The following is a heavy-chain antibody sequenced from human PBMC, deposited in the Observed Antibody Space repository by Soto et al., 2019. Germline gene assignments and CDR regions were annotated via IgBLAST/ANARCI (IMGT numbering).Heavy chain of an antibody. D-gene: IGHD6-6*01. CDR3: ARDLEAARRGYYYYGMDV. CDR1: GFTFSSYA. V-gene: IGHV3-30-3*01. CDR2: ISYDGSNK. Sequence: QVQLVESGGGVVQPGRSLRLSCAASGFTFSSYAMHWVRQAPGKGLEWVAVISYDGSNKYYADSVKGRFTISRDNSKNTLYLQMNSLKAEDTAVYYCARDLEAARRGYYYYGMDVWGQGNTVTVSS. J-gene: IGHJ6*02.